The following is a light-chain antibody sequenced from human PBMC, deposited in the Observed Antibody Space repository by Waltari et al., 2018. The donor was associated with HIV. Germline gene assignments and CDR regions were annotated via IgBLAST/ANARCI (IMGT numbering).Light chain of an antibody. Sequence: HSALTQPASVSGSPGQSITISCTGTSSDVGGYNYVSCYQQHPGKAPKLLIYDVTKRPSGVSNRFSGSKSGNTSSLTISGLQAEDEADYYCCSYAGSSSPVVFGGWTKLTVL. CDR1: SSDVGGYNY. CDR2: DVT. J-gene: IGLJ3*02. V-gene: IGLV2-23*02. CDR3: CSYAGSSSPVV.